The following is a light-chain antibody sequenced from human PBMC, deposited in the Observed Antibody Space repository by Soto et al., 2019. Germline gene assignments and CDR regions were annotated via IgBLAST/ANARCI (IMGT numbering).Light chain of an antibody. J-gene: IGKJ2*01. CDR3: QQSYTTPVYS. Sequence: DIQMTQSPSSLSASVGDRVTITCRASQKIILYLNWYQQNPGEAPKLLIYAASNLQSGVPSRFSGSGSGTDVTITISSLQPEDFATYFCQQSYTTPVYSFGQGTKVEIK. V-gene: IGKV1-39*01. CDR1: QKIILY. CDR2: AAS.